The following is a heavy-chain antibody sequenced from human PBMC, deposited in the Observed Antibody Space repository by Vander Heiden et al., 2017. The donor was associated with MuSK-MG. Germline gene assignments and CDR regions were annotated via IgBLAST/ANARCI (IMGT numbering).Heavy chain of an antibody. CDR2: ISGSGGST. J-gene: IGHJ4*02. Sequence: EVQLLESGGGLVQPGGSLRLSCAASGFPFSSYAMSWVRQAPGKGLEWVSAISGSGGSTYYADSVKGRFTISRDNSKNTLYLQMNSLRAEDTAVYYCAKDRPTTVTDSLPTGNDWGQGTLVTVSS. D-gene: IGHD4-17*01. V-gene: IGHV3-23*01. CDR3: AKDRPTTVTDSLPTGND. CDR1: GFPFSSYA.